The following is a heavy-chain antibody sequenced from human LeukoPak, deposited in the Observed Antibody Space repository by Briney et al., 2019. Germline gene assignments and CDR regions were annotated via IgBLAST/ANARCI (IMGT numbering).Heavy chain of an antibody. CDR1: GGSVTSYY. D-gene: IGHD1-7*01. V-gene: IGHV4-59*02. CDR2: IYYSGST. CDR3: ARDNWNYGSSMDV. J-gene: IGHJ6*02. Sequence: SETLSLTCTVSGGSVTSYYWSWIRQPPGKGLEWIGYIYYSGSTNYNPSLKSRVTISVDTSTNQFSLKLSSVTAADTAVYYCARDNWNYGSSMDVWGQGTTVTVSS.